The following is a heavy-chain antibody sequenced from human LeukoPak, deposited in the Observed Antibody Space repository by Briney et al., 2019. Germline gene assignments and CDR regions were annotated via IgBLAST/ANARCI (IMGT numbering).Heavy chain of an antibody. V-gene: IGHV3-23*01. D-gene: IGHD3-22*01. J-gene: IGHJ4*02. Sequence: GGSLRLSCAASGFTFSSYGMSWVRRAPGKGLEWVSAISGSGGSTYYADSVKGRFTISRDNSKNTLYLQMNSLRAEDTAVYYCAKDLSGYYDSSGYFPFDYWGQGTLVTVSS. CDR2: ISGSGGST. CDR1: GFTFSSYG. CDR3: AKDLSGYYDSSGYFPFDY.